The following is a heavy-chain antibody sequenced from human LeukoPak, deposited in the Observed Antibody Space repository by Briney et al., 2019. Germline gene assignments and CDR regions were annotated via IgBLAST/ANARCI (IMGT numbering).Heavy chain of an antibody. Sequence: SETLSLTCTVSGGSISSYYWSWIRQPPGKGLEWIGYIYYSGNTNYNPSLKSRVTISVDTSKNQFSLKLSFVTAADTAVYYCARGVDCSSTSCHEDYFDYWGQGTLVTVSS. CDR3: ARGVDCSSTSCHEDYFDY. CDR1: GGSISSYY. CDR2: IYYSGNT. D-gene: IGHD2-2*01. V-gene: IGHV4-59*08. J-gene: IGHJ4*02.